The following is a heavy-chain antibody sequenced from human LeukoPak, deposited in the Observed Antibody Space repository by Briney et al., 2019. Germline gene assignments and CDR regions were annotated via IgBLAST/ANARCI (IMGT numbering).Heavy chain of an antibody. CDR2: IYHSGST. D-gene: IGHD6-13*01. CDR1: GGSISSGGYS. CDR3: AAGLRGQLVYY. Sequence: PSQTLSLTCAVSGGSISSGGYSWSWIRQPPGKGLEWIGYIYHSGSTYYSPSLKSRVTISVDRSKNQFSLKLSSVTAADTAVYYCAAGLRGQLVYYWGQGTLVTVSS. J-gene: IGHJ4*02. V-gene: IGHV4-30-2*01.